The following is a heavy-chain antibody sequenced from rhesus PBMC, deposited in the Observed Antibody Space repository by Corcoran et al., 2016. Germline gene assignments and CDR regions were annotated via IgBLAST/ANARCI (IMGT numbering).Heavy chain of an antibody. CDR1: GFTFSDYS. CDR2: IRNKANGGTA. Sequence: EVRLVESGGGLVQPGGSLRLSGVASGFTFSDYSMSCVGRAPGQGPEWVGFIRNKANGGTAKYAGYVKGRFTISRDDSKSIASLQMNSLKTEDTAVYYCARSYSYSYGLDSWGQWVVVTVSS. V-gene: IGHV3-116*02. J-gene: IGHJ6*01. CDR3: ARSYSYSYGLDS. D-gene: IGHD5-12*01.